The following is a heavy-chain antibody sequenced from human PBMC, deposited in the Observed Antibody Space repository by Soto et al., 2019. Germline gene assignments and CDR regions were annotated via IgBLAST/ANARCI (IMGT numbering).Heavy chain of an antibody. CDR1: GGSITSANW. CDR2: ISHSGIT. CDR3: ARVLRGWFDP. Sequence: SETLSLTCAVSGGSITSANWWTWVRQPPGGGLEWIGEISHSGITNYKASLKSRVTMSVDKTKNDVSLKLTSVTAADTAVYYCARVLRGWFDPWGQGTQVT. J-gene: IGHJ5*02. V-gene: IGHV4-4*02.